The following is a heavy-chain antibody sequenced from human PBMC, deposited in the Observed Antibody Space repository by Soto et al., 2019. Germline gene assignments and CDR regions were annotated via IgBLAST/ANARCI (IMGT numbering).Heavy chain of an antibody. Sequence: ASVKVSCKASGYTFSSYAMHWVRQAPGQRLEWMGWINAGYGNTKSSQKFQDRVTISRDTSASTAYMELTSLRSEDTAVYYCARDTGDGTSDFWGPGTLVTVSS. D-gene: IGHD7-27*01. J-gene: IGHJ4*02. V-gene: IGHV1-3*01. CDR1: GYTFSSYA. CDR2: INAGYGNT. CDR3: ARDTGDGTSDF.